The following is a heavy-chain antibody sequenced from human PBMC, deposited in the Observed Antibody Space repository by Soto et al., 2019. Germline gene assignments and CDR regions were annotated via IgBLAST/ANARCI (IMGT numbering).Heavy chain of an antibody. J-gene: IGHJ6*02. V-gene: IGHV3-23*01. D-gene: IGHD3-3*01. CDR1: GFTFSSYA. CDR3: AKEVGLEWPVGYYYYYGMDV. Sequence: GGSLRLSCAASGFTFSSYAMSWVRQAPGKGLEWVSAISGSGGSTYYADSVKGRFTISRDNSKNTLYLQMNSLRAEDTAVYYCAKEVGLEWPVGYYYYYGMDVWGQGTTVTVSS. CDR2: ISGSGGST.